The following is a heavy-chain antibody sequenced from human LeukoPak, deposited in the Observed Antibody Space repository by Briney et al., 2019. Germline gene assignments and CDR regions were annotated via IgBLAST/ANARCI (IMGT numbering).Heavy chain of an antibody. CDR3: AESPMTRVTTGGFDC. J-gene: IGHJ4*02. D-gene: IGHD4-17*01. CDR1: GFTFNSYA. Sequence: PGGSLRLSCAASGFTFNSYAMSWVRQAPGKGLEWVSSISSSGASTYYVDSVKGRFTISRDNSKNTLYLQMNSLRAEDTAVYYCAESPMTRVTTGGFDCWGQGTLVTVSS. CDR2: ISSSGAST. V-gene: IGHV3-23*01.